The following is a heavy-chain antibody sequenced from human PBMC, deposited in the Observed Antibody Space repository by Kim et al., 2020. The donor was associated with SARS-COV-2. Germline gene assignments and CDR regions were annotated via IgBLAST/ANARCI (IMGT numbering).Heavy chain of an antibody. D-gene: IGHD3-10*01. CDR1: GGSISSSSYY. V-gene: IGHV4-39*07. Sequence: SETLSLTCTVSGGSISSSSYYWGWIRQPPGKGLEWIGSIYYSGSTYYNPSLKSRVTISVDTSKNQFSLKLSSVTAADTAVYYCARDFEVLWFGELPRGGFDYWGQGTLVTVSS. CDR2: IYYSGST. J-gene: IGHJ4*02. CDR3: ARDFEVLWFGELPRGGFDY.